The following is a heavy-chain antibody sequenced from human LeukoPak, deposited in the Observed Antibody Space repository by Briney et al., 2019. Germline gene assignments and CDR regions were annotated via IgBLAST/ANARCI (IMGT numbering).Heavy chain of an antibody. CDR3: ARGVGRQGYYYYMDV. Sequence: SQTLSLTCIVSGGSISSGGYYWSWIRQHPGKGLEWIGYIYYSGSTYYNPSLKSRVTISVDTSKNQFSLKLSSVTAADTAVYYCARGVGRQGYYYYMDVWGKGTTVTVSS. J-gene: IGHJ6*03. CDR1: GGSISSGGYY. V-gene: IGHV4-31*03. CDR2: IYYSGST.